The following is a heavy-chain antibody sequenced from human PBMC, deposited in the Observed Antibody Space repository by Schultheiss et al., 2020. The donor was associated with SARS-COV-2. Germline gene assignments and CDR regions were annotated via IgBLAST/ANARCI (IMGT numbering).Heavy chain of an antibody. V-gene: IGHV4-59*08. CDR1: GGSISSYY. D-gene: IGHD3-10*01. CDR3: ARLWGVNDY. CDR2: ISYTGSP. J-gene: IGHJ4*02. Sequence: SETLSLTCTVSGGSISSYYWSWIRQPPGKGLEWIGYISYTGSPSYNPSLKSRVTFSLDTSKNQFSLKLSSVTAADTAVYYCARLWGVNDYWGQGTLVTVSS.